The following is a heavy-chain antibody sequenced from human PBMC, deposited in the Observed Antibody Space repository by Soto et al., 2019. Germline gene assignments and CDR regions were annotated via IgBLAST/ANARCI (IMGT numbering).Heavy chain of an antibody. V-gene: IGHV4-34*01. J-gene: IGHJ1*01. CDR3: ARAAWGGGRYFQH. Sequence: QVQLQQWGAGLLKPSETLSLTCAVYGGSFSGYYWSWIRQPPGKGLEWIGEINHSGSTNYNPSLKSRVTISVDTSKNQFSLNLSSVTAADTAVYYCARAAWGGGRYFQHWGQGTLVTVSS. D-gene: IGHD3-16*01. CDR1: GGSFSGYY. CDR2: INHSGST.